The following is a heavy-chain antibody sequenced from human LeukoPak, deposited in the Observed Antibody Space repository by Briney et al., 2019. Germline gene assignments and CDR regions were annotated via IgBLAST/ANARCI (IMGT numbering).Heavy chain of an antibody. V-gene: IGHV4-59*08. CDR2: IYYSGSS. J-gene: IGHJ5*02. CDR1: GGSISSYY. CDR3: ARRLRQNLFDP. Sequence: SETLSLTCTVSGGSISSYYWSWIRQPPGKGLEWIGYIYYSGSSNYNPSFKSRVTMSVDMSKNQFSLKLTSVTAADTAVYYCARRLRQNLFDPWGQGTLVTVSS. D-gene: IGHD4-17*01.